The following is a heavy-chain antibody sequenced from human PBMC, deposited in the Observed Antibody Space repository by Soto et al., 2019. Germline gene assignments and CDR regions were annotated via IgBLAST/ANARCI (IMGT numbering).Heavy chain of an antibody. J-gene: IGHJ6*02. CDR1: GFTFSNYA. CDR2: ITGSSGTT. D-gene: IGHD3-3*01. CDR3: ASSAFWSGYYAYGMDV. Sequence: GGSLRLSCAASGFTFSNYALSWVRQAPGKGLEWVSAITGSSGTTYYADSVKGRFTISRDNSKNTLYLQMNSLRAEDTAVYYCASSAFWSGYYAYGMDVWGQGTTVTVSS. V-gene: IGHV3-23*01.